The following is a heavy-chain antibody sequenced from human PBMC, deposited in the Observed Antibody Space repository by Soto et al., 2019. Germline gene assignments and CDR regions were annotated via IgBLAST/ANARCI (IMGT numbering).Heavy chain of an antibody. CDR1: GGTFSSYA. D-gene: IGHD3-10*01. CDR2: ISAYNGNT. V-gene: IGHV1-18*01. CDR3: ARGWFGEFLYYFDY. Sequence: GASVKVSCKASGGTFSSYAISWVRQAPGQGLGWMGWISAYNGNTNYAQKLQGRVTMTTDTSTSTAYMELRSLRSDDTAVYFCARGWFGEFLYYFDYWGQGTLVTVSS. J-gene: IGHJ4*02.